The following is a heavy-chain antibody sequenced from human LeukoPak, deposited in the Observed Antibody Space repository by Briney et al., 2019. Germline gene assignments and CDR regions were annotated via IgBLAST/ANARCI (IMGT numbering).Heavy chain of an antibody. D-gene: IGHD3-22*01. CDR1: GGTFSSYA. CDR2: IFPIFGTA. V-gene: IGHV1-69*05. J-gene: IGHJ4*02. CDR3: ATTPYYYDSSGYFYYFDY. Sequence: SVKVSCKAFGGTFSSYAISWVRQAPGHELEWMGGIFPIFGTANYAQKFQGRVTITTDESPSTAYMELSSLESEDTGVYYCATTPYYYDSSGYFYYFDYWGQGTLVTVS.